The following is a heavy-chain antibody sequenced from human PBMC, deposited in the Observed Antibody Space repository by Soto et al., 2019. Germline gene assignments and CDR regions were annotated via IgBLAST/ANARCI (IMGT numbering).Heavy chain of an antibody. Sequence: GGSLRLSCAASGFTFSSYDMHWVRQATGKGLEWVSAIGTAGDTYYPGSVKGRFTISRENAKNSLYLQMNSLRAEDTAVYYCARAGPPRNYYGMDVWGQGTTVTVSS. J-gene: IGHJ6*02. CDR1: GFTFSSYD. CDR2: IGTAGDT. V-gene: IGHV3-13*01. CDR3: ARAGPPRNYYGMDV.